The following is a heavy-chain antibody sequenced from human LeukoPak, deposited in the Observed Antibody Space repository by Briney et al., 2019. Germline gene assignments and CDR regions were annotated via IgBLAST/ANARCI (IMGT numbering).Heavy chain of an antibody. Sequence: PSETLSLTCTVSGGSISSSSYYWGWIRQPPGKGLEWIGSIYYSGSTYYNPSLKSRVTISVDTSRNQFSLKLSSVTAADTAVYYCARYRRDYYDSSGRLGYFQHWGQGTLVTVSS. CDR1: GGSISSSSYY. CDR3: ARYRRDYYDSSGRLGYFQH. CDR2: IYYSGST. J-gene: IGHJ1*01. V-gene: IGHV4-39*01. D-gene: IGHD3-22*01.